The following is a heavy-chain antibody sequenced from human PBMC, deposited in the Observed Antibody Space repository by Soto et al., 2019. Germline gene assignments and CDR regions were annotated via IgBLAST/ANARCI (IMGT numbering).Heavy chain of an antibody. Sequence: QVQLQESGPGLVKPSQTLSLTCTVSGGSISSGAYYWSWIRQHPGKGLEWIGYIYYSGSTYYNPSRESRVTLSVDTSMKQFSLKVSSVTAADTAVYYCARANYFDSSGPFDYWGPGTLVTVSS. D-gene: IGHD3-22*01. CDR2: IYYSGST. CDR1: GGSISSGAYY. V-gene: IGHV4-31*03. J-gene: IGHJ4*02. CDR3: ARANYFDSSGPFDY.